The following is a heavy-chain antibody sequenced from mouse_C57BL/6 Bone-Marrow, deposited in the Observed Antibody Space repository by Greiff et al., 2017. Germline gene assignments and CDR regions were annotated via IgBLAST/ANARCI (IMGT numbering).Heavy chain of an antibody. CDR3: ASGRYGPYWYFEV. Sequence: QVQLQQSGAELVRPGASVKLSCKASGYTFTDYYINWVKQRPGQGLEWIARIYPGSGNTYYNEKFKGKATLTAEKSSSTAYMQLSSLTSEDSAVYFCASGRYGPYWYFEVWGTGTTVTVSS. CDR2: IYPGSGNT. V-gene: IGHV1-76*01. CDR1: GYTFTDYY. J-gene: IGHJ1*03. D-gene: IGHD2-10*02.